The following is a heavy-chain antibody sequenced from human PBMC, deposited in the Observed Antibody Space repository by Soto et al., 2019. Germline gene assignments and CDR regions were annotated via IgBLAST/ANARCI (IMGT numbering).Heavy chain of an antibody. CDR3: AREPVGYNWNSETDYFDY. CDR2: IIPIFGTA. CDR1: GGTFSSYA. D-gene: IGHD1-7*01. Sequence: ASVKVSCKASGGTFSSYAISWVRQAPGQGLEWMGGIIPIFGTANYAQKFQGRVTITADESTSTAYMELSSLRSEDTAVYYCAREPVGYNWNSETDYFDYWGQGTLVTVSS. V-gene: IGHV1-69*13. J-gene: IGHJ4*02.